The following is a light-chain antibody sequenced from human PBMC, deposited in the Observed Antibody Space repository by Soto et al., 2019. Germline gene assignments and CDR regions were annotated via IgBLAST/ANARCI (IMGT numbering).Light chain of an antibody. Sequence: QSVLTQTPSASGTPGQRVTISCSGSNSNIESNYVYWYQQFPGTAPKVLIYKDDQRPSGVPDRFSGSKSGASASLAISGLRSEDEADYYCAAWDDSLSGYVFGTGTKLTVL. V-gene: IGLV1-47*01. CDR1: NSNIESNY. CDR2: KDD. CDR3: AAWDDSLSGYV. J-gene: IGLJ1*01.